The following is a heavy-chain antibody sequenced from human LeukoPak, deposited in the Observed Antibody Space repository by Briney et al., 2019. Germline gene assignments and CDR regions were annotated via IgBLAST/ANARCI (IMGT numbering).Heavy chain of an antibody. CDR1: GFTFSSCA. CDR3: AKDPIFSGSYGVFDY. CDR2: IIDSGNSI. V-gene: IGHV3-23*01. J-gene: IGHJ4*02. D-gene: IGHD1-26*01. Sequence: GGSLRLSCAASGFTFSSCAMSWVRQAPGRGLEWVSTIIDSGNSIYYADSAEGRFTISRDNSKNTLYLQMNSLRAGDTAVYYCAKDPIFSGSYGVFDYWGLGTLVTVSS.